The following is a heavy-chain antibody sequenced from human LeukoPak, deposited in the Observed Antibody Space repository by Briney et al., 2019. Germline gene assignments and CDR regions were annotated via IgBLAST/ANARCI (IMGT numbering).Heavy chain of an antibody. Sequence: GGSLRLSCAASGFTFSTYAMHWVRQAPGKGLEYVSAINSDGSSTYYANSVKGRFTISRDNSKNTLYLQMGSLRADDMAVYYCARALSDTSGYYYGDFDYWGQGTLVTVSS. CDR3: ARALSDTSGYYYGDFDY. J-gene: IGHJ4*02. V-gene: IGHV3-64*01. D-gene: IGHD3-22*01. CDR2: INSDGSST. CDR1: GFTFSTYA.